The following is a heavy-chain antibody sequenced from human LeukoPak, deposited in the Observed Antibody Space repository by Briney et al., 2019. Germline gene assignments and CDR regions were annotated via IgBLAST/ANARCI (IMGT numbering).Heavy chain of an antibody. CDR3: ARGGSGSLYTRSRGGGMDV. V-gene: IGHV1-69-2*01. J-gene: IGHJ6*02. Sequence: GASVKASCKVSGYGFSDFYMHWVRQAPGRGLEWLGLVDPEDGEPIYAEKFRDRVTLTADTSTDTVHMELSSLRYDDTAVYYCARGGSGSLYTRSRGGGMDVWGQGTTVTVSS. CDR2: VDPEDGEP. CDR1: GYGFSDFY. D-gene: IGHD3-10*01.